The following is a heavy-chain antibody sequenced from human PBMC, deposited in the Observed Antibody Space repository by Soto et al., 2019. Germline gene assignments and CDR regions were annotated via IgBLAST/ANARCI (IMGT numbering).Heavy chain of an antibody. Sequence: GGSLRLSCAASGFTFSSYGMHWVRQAPGKGLEWVAVISYDGSNKYYADSVKGRFTISRDNSKNTLYLQMNSLRAEDTAVYYCAKGLYYDSSGYYLYWGQGTLVTVSS. CDR3: AKGLYYDSSGYYLY. CDR1: GFTFSSYG. D-gene: IGHD3-22*01. CDR2: ISYDGSNK. V-gene: IGHV3-30*18. J-gene: IGHJ4*02.